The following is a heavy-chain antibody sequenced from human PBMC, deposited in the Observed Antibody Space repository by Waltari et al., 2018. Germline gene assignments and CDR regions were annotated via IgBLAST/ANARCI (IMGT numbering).Heavy chain of an antibody. CDR1: GFTLSGTW. CDR3: VRGRGMDV. Sequence: EVQLVESGGGLVQPGGSLRVSCAASGFTLSGTWRTWVRQAPGKGLEWVANIKQDGTEKLYVDSVRGRFTISRDNAKKSLYLQMNTLRAEDTAVYYCVRGRGMDVWGQGTTVTVSS. J-gene: IGHJ6*02. CDR2: IKQDGTEK. V-gene: IGHV3-7*01.